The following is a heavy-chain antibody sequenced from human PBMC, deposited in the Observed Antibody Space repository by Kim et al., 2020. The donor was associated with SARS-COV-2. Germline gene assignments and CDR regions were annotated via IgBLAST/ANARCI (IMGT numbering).Heavy chain of an antibody. CDR2: INHSGST. J-gene: IGHJ4*02. Sequence: SETLSLTCAVYGGSFSGYYWSWIRQPPGKGLEWIGEINHSGSTNYNPSLKSRVTISVDTSKNQFSLKLSSVTAADTAVYYCASLLGPKTRNERRYWGQGTLVTVSS. CDR3: ASLLGPKTRNERRY. V-gene: IGHV4-34*01. CDR1: GGSFSGYY. D-gene: IGHD1-1*01.